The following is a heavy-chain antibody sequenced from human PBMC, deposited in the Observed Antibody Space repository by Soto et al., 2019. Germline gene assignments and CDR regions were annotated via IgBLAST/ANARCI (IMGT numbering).Heavy chain of an antibody. J-gene: IGHJ4*02. V-gene: IGHV1-18*01. CDR3: ARGRYGDY. Sequence: QVHLVQSGAEVKKPGASVKVSCKGSGYAFTTYGITWVRQAPGQGLERMGWISAHNGNTNYAQQRQGRVTVTRATPTSTAYMELRSLRSDETAVYYCARGRYGDYWGQGALVTVSS. CDR2: ISAHNGNT. CDR1: GYAFTTYG. D-gene: IGHD1-1*01.